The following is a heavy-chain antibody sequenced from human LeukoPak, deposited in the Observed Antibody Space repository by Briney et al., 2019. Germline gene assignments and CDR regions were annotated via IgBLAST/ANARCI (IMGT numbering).Heavy chain of an antibody. CDR3: ARHGLNMRAALGN. V-gene: IGHV4-59*08. D-gene: IGHD2-2*01. Sequence: SETLSLTCIVSAGSISDHYWSWLRQPPGKGLEWSGYICCSGSTSYNPSLKSRVSISTDTSKNHFSLKVNSVTAADTAVYYCARHGLNMRAALGNWGQGTLVTVSS. CDR1: AGSISDHY. J-gene: IGHJ4*02. CDR2: ICCSGST.